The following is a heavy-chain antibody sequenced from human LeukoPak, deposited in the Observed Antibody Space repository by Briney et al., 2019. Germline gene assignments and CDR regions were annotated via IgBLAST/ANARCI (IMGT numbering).Heavy chain of an antibody. CDR2: INPNSGGT. Sequence: GASVKVSCKASGYSLPAKFMHWVRQAPGQGLEWMGWINPNSGGTNYAQKFQGRVTMTRDTSISTAYMELSRLRSDDTAVYYCARGPHWDPHFDYWGQGTLVTVSS. V-gene: IGHV1-2*02. CDR1: GYSLPAKF. CDR3: ARGPHWDPHFDY. D-gene: IGHD7-27*01. J-gene: IGHJ4*02.